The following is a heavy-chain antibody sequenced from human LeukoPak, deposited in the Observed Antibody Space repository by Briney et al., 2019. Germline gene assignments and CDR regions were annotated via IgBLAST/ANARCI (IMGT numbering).Heavy chain of an antibody. CDR2: IYYSGST. J-gene: IGHJ6*03. V-gene: IGHV4-59*08. CDR3: ARVLGHHYYYMDV. Sequence: PSETLSLTCTVSGGSISSYYWSWIPQPPGKGLEWIGYIYYSGSTNYNPSLKSRVTISVDTSKNQYSLKLSSVTAADTAVYYCARVLGHHYYYMDVWGKGTTVTVSS. CDR1: GGSISSYY.